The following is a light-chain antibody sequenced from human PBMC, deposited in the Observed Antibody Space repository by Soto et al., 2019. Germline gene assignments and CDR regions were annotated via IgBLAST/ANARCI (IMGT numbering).Light chain of an antibody. V-gene: IGLV2-14*01. Sequence: QSALTQPASVSGSPGQSITISCTGTNSDVGGYNYVSWYQQRPGKAPKLIISEVSAQPSGVSNRFSGSKSGNTASLTISGLQAEDAADYFCSSYTSRSTLVFGVGTKLTVL. CDR1: NSDVGGYNY. J-gene: IGLJ3*02. CDR2: EVS. CDR3: SSYTSRSTLV.